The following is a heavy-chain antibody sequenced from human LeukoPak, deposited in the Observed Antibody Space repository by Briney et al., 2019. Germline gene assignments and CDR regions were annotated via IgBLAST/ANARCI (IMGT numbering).Heavy chain of an antibody. V-gene: IGHV1-2*02. D-gene: IGHD6-19*01. CDR2: INPNSGGT. Sequence: ASVKVSRKASGYTFTGYYMHWVRQAPGQGLEWMGWINPNSGGTNYAQKFQGRVTMTRDTSISTAYMELSRLRSDDTAVYYCARGPGYSSGWYGVSGLDYWGQGTLVTVSS. J-gene: IGHJ4*02. CDR3: ARGPGYSSGWYGVSGLDY. CDR1: GYTFTGYY.